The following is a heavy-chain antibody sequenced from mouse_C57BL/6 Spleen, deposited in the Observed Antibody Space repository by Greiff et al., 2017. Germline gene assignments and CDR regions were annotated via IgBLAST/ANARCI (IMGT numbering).Heavy chain of an antibody. Sequence: QVQLQQPGAELVKPGASVTLSCKASGYTFTSYWMHWVKQRPGRGLEWIGRIDPNSGGTKYNEKFKSKATLTVDKPSSTAYMQLSSLTSEDSAVYYCARSSDYDGFDVWGTGTTVTVSS. V-gene: IGHV1-72*01. CDR2: IDPNSGGT. D-gene: IGHD2-4*01. J-gene: IGHJ1*03. CDR3: ARSSDYDGFDV. CDR1: GYTFTSYW.